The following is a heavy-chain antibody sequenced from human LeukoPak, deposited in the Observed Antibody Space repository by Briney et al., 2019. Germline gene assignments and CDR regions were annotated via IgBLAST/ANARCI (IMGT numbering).Heavy chain of an antibody. Sequence: SETLSLTCTVSGGSISSYYWSWIRQPAGKGLEWIGRIYTSGSTNYNPSLNSRVTMSIDTSKNQFSLKLSSVTAADTAIYYCARGPMGYCTSTNCYNFDYWGQGTLVTVSS. CDR3: ARGPMGYCTSTNCYNFDY. CDR2: IYTSGST. J-gene: IGHJ4*02. D-gene: IGHD2-2*02. V-gene: IGHV4-4*07. CDR1: GGSISSYY.